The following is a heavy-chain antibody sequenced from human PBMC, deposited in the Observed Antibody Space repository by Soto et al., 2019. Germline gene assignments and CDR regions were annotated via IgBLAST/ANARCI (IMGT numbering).Heavy chain of an antibody. CDR1: GGTFSSYA. D-gene: IGHD3-22*01. Sequence: SVKVSFKASGGTFSSYAISWVRQAPGQGLEWMGGIIPIFGTANYAQKFQGRVTITADESTSTAYMELSSLRSEDTAVYYCAGSGYASYYYYGMDVWGQGTTVTVSS. J-gene: IGHJ6*02. V-gene: IGHV1-69*01. CDR2: IIPIFGTA. CDR3: AGSGYASYYYYGMDV.